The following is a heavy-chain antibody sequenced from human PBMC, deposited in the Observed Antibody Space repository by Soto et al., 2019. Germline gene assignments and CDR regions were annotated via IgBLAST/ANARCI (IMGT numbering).Heavy chain of an antibody. Sequence: QVQLVESGGGVVQPGRSLTLSCAASEFTFSSYGIHWVRQAPGKGLEWVAVISYDGSKKQYADSVKGRFTISGDNSKNTLHLQMNSLRAEDTAVYYCAKDTYYHDTTGYYVFDYWGQGTLVTVSS. CDR3: AKDTYYHDTTGYYVFDY. CDR2: ISYDGSKK. D-gene: IGHD3-22*01. V-gene: IGHV3-30*18. CDR1: EFTFSSYG. J-gene: IGHJ4*02.